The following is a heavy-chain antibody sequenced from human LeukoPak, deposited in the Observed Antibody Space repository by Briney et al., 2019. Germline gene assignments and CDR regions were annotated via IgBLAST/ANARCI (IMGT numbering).Heavy chain of an antibody. Sequence: GGSLRLSCAASGFTFNDYYMSWIRQAPGKGLEWVSYISSSGSTKHYADSVKGRFTFSRDNAKNSLYLQMNSLGAEDTAVYYCARGQIGWYFDLWGRGTLVTVSS. CDR3: ARGQIGWYFDL. V-gene: IGHV3-11*04. CDR2: ISSSGSTK. CDR1: GFTFNDYY. J-gene: IGHJ2*01. D-gene: IGHD3-22*01.